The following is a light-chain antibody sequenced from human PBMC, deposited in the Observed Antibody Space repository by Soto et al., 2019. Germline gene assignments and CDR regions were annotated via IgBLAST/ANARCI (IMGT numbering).Light chain of an antibody. Sequence: EVVLTQSPGNLSLSPGEIATLSCRASQSVSSSYLAWYQQKPGQAPRLLIYGASTRATGIPARISGSGSGTEFTLTITSLQSVDFAVYYCQQYNKWRKFGQGTKGDIK. CDR3: QQYNKWRK. CDR1: QSVSSSY. V-gene: IGKV3-15*01. J-gene: IGKJ1*01. CDR2: GAS.